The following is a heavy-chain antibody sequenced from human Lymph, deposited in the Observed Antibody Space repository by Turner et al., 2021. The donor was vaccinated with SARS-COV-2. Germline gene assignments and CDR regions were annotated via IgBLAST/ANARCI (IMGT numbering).Heavy chain of an antibody. Sequence: EVQMLESGGGLVQPGGSLRLSCEAPGFTFSSYAMSWDRQAPGKGLEWVSAISGSGGSTYYADSVKGRFTISRDNSKNTLYLQMNSLRAEDTAVYYCATAAGTGEFDYWGQGTLVTVSS. V-gene: IGHV3-23*01. J-gene: IGHJ4*02. D-gene: IGHD6-13*01. CDR1: GFTFSSYA. CDR2: ISGSGGST. CDR3: ATAAGTGEFDY.